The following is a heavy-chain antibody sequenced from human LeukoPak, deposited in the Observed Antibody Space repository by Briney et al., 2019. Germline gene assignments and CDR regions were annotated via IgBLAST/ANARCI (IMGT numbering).Heavy chain of an antibody. CDR2: ISSSSSYI. J-gene: IGHJ4*02. Sequence: PGGSLRLSCAASGFTFSSYSMNWVRQAPGKGLEWVSSISSSSSYIYYADSVKGRFTISRDNAKNSLYLQMNSLRAEDTAVYYCARHAYNGRETYKFDNWGQGTLVTVSS. D-gene: IGHD3-16*01. V-gene: IGHV3-21*01. CDR3: ARHAYNGRETYKFDN. CDR1: GFTFSSYS.